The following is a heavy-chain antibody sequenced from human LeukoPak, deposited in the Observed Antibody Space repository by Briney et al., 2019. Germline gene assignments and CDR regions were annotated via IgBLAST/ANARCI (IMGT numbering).Heavy chain of an antibody. J-gene: IGHJ4*02. CDR1: GFTFSYHW. V-gene: IGHV3-7*03. D-gene: IGHD1-1*01. CDR2: IKNDGTVK. CDR3: AKKEYWNLGY. Sequence: TGGSLTLSCAASGFTFSYHWMAWVRQAPGKGLEWVANIKNDGTVKNYVDSVKGRFTISRDNAKNSLYLQMNSLRAEDTAVYYCAKKEYWNLGYWGQGTLVTVSS.